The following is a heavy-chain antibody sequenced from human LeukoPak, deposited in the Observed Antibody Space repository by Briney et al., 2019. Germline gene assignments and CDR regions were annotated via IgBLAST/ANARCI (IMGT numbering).Heavy chain of an antibody. CDR3: ARGQANLDY. J-gene: IGHJ4*02. V-gene: IGHV4-34*01. CDR1: GASFSDNY. CDR2: VNHGGST. Sequence: PSETLSLTCAVHGASFSDNYWTWIRQPPGKELERIGEVNHGGSTNYNPSLESRVTISIDTSKSQFSLNLRSVTAADTAVYYCARGQANLDYWGQGTLVTVSS.